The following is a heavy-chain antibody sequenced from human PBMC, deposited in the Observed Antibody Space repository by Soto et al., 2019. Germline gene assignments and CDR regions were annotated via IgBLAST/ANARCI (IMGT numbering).Heavy chain of an antibody. D-gene: IGHD3-3*01. CDR3: ATIVDFWSGNREFDP. Sequence: ASVKVSCKVSGYTLTELFMHWVRQAPGKGLEWMGGFDPEDGETIYAQKFQGRVTMTEDTSTDTAYMELSSLRSEDTAVYYCATIVDFWSGNREFDPWGQGTLVTVSS. CDR1: GYTLTELF. CDR2: FDPEDGET. J-gene: IGHJ5*02. V-gene: IGHV1-24*01.